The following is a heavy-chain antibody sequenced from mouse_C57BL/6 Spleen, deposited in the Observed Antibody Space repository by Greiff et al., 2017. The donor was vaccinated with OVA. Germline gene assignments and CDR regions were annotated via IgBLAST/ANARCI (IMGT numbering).Heavy chain of an antibody. CDR3: AAPITTDWYFDV. J-gene: IGHJ1*03. D-gene: IGHD1-1*01. CDR1: GYTFTSYW. Sequence: QVHVKQPGAELVKPGASVKLSCKASGYTFTSYWMHWVKQRPGRGLEWIGRIDPNSGGTKYNEKFKSKATLTVDKPSSTAYMQLSILTSEDSAVYYCAAPITTDWYFDVWGTGTTVTVSS. CDR2: IDPNSGGT. V-gene: IGHV1-72*01.